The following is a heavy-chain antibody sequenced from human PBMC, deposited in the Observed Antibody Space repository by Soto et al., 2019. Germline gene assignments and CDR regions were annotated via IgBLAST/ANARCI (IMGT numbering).Heavy chain of an antibody. J-gene: IGHJ6*02. CDR3: ARDGQSLAPYALDV. V-gene: IGHV3-33*01. CDR1: GFTFSGHA. D-gene: IGHD6-19*01. CDR2: IWYDGSNK. Sequence: QVQVVESGGGVVQPWRSLRLSCTVSGFTFSGHAMHWVRQAPGKGLEWVAQIWYDGSNKYYADYVKRRFTISRDNSKNILYVQMDSLRVDDTAVYYCARDGQSLAPYALDVWGQGTSVTVSS.